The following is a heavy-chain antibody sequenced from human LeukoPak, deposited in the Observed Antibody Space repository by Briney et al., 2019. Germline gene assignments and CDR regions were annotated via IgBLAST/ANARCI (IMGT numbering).Heavy chain of an antibody. V-gene: IGHV3-9*01. D-gene: IGHD6-19*01. J-gene: IGHJ3*02. CDR1: GCTFSSYA. Sequence: TGGSLRLSCAASGCTFSSYAMSWVRQAPGKGLEWVSGISWNSGSIGYADSVKGRFTISRDNAKNSLYLQMNSLRAEDTALYYCAKSVQWLDAFDIWGQGTMVTVSS. CDR2: ISWNSGSI. CDR3: AKSVQWLDAFDI.